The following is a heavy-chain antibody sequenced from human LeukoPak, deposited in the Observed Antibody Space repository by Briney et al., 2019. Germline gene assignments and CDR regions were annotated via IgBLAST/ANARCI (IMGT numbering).Heavy chain of an antibody. CDR1: GFTFSSYW. CDR2: IKQDGSEK. V-gene: IGHV3-7*02. CDR3: ASSGPRGDAFDI. D-gene: IGHD5-12*01. J-gene: IGHJ3*02. Sequence: PGESLRLSCAASGFTFSSYWMSWVRQAPGKGLEWVANIKQDGSEKYYVDSVKGRFTISRDNAKNSLYLQMNSLRAEDTAVYYCASSGPRGDAFDIWGQGTMVTVSS.